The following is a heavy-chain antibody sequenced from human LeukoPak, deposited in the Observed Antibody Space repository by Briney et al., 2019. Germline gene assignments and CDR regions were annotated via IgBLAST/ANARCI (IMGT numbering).Heavy chain of an antibody. D-gene: IGHD6-6*01. CDR3: AREELSSSAFLFDY. CDR2: INPNSGGT. Sequence: GASVKVSCKASGYTFTGYYMHWVRQAPGQGLEWMGWINPNSGGTNYAQKFQGRVTMTRDTSISTAYMELSRLRSDDTAVYYCAREELSSSAFLFDYWGQGTLVTVSS. J-gene: IGHJ4*02. V-gene: IGHV1-2*02. CDR1: GYTFTGYY.